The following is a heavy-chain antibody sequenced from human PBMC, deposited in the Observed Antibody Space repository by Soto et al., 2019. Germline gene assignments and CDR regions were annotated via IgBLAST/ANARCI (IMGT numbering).Heavy chain of an antibody. CDR3: AREAGDCSRTSGYRRAFDT. CDR1: GFTFSGHW. V-gene: IGHV3-74*03. Sequence: EVQQVESGGDLVQPGGSLRLSCAASGFTFSGHWMHWVRQAPGKGLEWVSRINTDGGTSAYADSVKGRFTISRDNAKNTVSLQMNGLRAEDTAVYYCAREAGDCSRTSGYRRAFDTLGQGTTVTVSS. CDR2: INTDGGTS. D-gene: IGHD2-2*01. J-gene: IGHJ3*02.